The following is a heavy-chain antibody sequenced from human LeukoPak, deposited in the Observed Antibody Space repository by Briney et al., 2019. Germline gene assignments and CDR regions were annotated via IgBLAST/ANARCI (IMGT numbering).Heavy chain of an antibody. D-gene: IGHD5-24*01. Sequence: SETLSLTCTVSGGSISSYYWSWIRQPAGKGLEWIGRIYASGSTNYNPSLKSRVTISIDTSKNQFSLKLNSVTAADTAVYYCARDLVQMAQPAWFDPWGQGTLVTVSS. V-gene: IGHV4-4*07. CDR3: ARDLVQMAQPAWFDP. J-gene: IGHJ5*02. CDR2: IYASGST. CDR1: GGSISSYY.